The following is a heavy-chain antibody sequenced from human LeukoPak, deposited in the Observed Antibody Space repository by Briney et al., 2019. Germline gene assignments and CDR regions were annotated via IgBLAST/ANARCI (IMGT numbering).Heavy chain of an antibody. V-gene: IGHV3-21*01. CDR3: AREAHYDFWSGYYKPYYYMDV. CDR1: GFTFSSYS. CDR2: ISSSSYI. Sequence: GGSLRLSCAASGFTFSSYSMNWVRQAPGKGLEWVSSISSSSYIYYADSVKGRFAISRDNAKNSLYLQMNSLRAEDTAVYYCAREAHYDFWSGYYKPYYYMDVWGKGTTVTVSS. D-gene: IGHD3-3*01. J-gene: IGHJ6*03.